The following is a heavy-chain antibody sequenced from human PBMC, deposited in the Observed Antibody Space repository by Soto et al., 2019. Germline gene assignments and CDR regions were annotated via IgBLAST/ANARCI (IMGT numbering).Heavy chain of an antibody. D-gene: IGHD3-3*01. CDR3: AADHTYYDFWSGTKYYYGMDV. CDR2: IVVGSGNT. J-gene: IGHJ6*02. V-gene: IGHV1-58*01. Sequence: PGPQVKVSCKASGFTFTSSAVQWVRQARGQRLEWIGWIVVGSGNTNYAQKFQERVTITRDMSTSTAYMELSSLRSEDTAVYYCAADHTYYDFWSGTKYYYGMDVWGQGTTVTVSS. CDR1: GFTFTSSA.